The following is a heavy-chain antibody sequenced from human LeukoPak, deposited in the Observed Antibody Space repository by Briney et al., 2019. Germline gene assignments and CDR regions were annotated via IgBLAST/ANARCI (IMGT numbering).Heavy chain of an antibody. Sequence: QPGGSLRLSCAASGFTFSSYSMNWVRQAPGKGLEWVSYISSSSSTIYYADSVKGRFTISRGNAKNSLYLQMNSLRAEDTAVYYCARGAGIYYTTGWTGWFDPWGQGTLVTVSS. V-gene: IGHV3-48*01. CDR1: GFTFSSYS. D-gene: IGHD6-19*01. CDR3: ARGAGIYYTTGWTGWFDP. CDR2: ISSSSSTI. J-gene: IGHJ5*02.